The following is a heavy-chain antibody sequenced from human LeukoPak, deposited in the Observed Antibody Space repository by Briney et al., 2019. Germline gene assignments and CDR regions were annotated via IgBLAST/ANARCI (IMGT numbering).Heavy chain of an antibody. V-gene: IGHV4-34*01. J-gene: IGHJ5*02. Sequence: SETLSLTCAVYGGSFSGYYWSWIRQPPGKGLEWIGEINHSGSTNYNPSLKSRVTISVDTSKNQFSLKLSSVTAADTAVYYCAGHRDGYNYNWFDPWGQGTLVTVSS. CDR1: GGSFSGYY. D-gene: IGHD5-24*01. CDR2: INHSGST. CDR3: AGHRDGYNYNWFDP.